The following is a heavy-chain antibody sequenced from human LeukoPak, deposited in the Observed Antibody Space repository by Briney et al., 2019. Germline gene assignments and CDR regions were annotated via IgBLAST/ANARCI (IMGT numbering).Heavy chain of an antibody. CDR1: GFTFSSYA. CDR3: AKNLYCGGGSCYPSALGMDV. D-gene: IGHD2-15*01. CDR2: ISGSGNRT. V-gene: IGHV3-23*01. J-gene: IGHJ6*02. Sequence: GGPLRLSCAASGFTFSSYAMSWVRQAPGKGLEWVSSISGSGNRTYYADSVKGRFTISRDNSKNTLFLQMDSLRAEDTAVYYCAKNLYCGGGSCYPSALGMDVWGQGTTVTVSS.